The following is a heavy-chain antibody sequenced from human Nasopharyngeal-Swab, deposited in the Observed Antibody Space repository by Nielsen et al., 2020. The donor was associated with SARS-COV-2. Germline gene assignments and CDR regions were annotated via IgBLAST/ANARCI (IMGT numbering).Heavy chain of an antibody. Sequence: GGSLRLSCVVSGFTFSGYDMNWVRQAPGKGLEWVAGISFDGTRKFYVDSVKGRFTISRDNSRDTLYLQMDSLRAEDTALYYCAKITTSSLFDYWGQGAQVTVSS. D-gene: IGHD6-6*01. J-gene: IGHJ4*02. CDR1: GFTFSGYD. CDR2: ISFDGTRK. CDR3: AKITTSSLFDY. V-gene: IGHV3-30*18.